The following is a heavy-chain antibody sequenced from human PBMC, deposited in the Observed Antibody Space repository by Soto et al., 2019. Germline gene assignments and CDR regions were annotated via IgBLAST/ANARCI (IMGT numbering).Heavy chain of an antibody. CDR3: AGDEQLVLLSGRGFDP. V-gene: IGHV1-69*13. Sequence: ASVKVSCKASGGTFSSYAISWVRQAPGQGLEWMGGIIPIFGTANYAQKFQGRVTITADESTSTAYMELSSLRSEDTAVYYCAGDEQLVLLSGRGFDPWGQGTLVTVSS. D-gene: IGHD6-13*01. CDR1: GGTFSSYA. J-gene: IGHJ5*02. CDR2: IIPIFGTA.